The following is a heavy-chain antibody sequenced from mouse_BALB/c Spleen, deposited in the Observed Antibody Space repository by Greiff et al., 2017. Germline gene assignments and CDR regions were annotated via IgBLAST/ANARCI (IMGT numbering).Heavy chain of an antibody. CDR3: ARRGYYGNSYYYAMDY. J-gene: IGHJ4*01. Sequence: EVKLMESGGGLVQPGGSRKLSCAASGFTFSSFGMHWVRQAPEKGLEWVAYISSGSSTIYYADTVKGRFTISRDNPKNTLFLQMTSLRSEDTAMYYCARRGYYGNSYYYAMDYWGQGTSVTVSS. CDR1: GFTFSSFG. CDR2: ISSGSSTI. D-gene: IGHD2-1*01. V-gene: IGHV5-17*02.